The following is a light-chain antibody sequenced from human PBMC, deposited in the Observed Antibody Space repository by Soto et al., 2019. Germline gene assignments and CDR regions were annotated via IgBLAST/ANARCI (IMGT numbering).Light chain of an antibody. CDR2: AAS. J-gene: IGKJ2*01. Sequence: DIQLTQSPSSLSASVGDRVTITCRASQRIGRYLNWYQQKSGIAPKLLIYAASSLHSGVPSRFSGGGSGTDFTLTISSLQPEDFATYYCQQSFSTPMYTFGQGTKLET. CDR1: QRIGRY. CDR3: QQSFSTPMYT. V-gene: IGKV1-39*01.